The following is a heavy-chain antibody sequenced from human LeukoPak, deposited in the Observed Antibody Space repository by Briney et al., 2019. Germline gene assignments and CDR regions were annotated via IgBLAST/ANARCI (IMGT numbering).Heavy chain of an antibody. Sequence: PSETLSLTCAVSGYSISSGYYWGWIRQPPGKGLEWIGSMYHSGSTYYNPSLKSRVTISVDTSKNQFSLKLSSVTAADTAVYYCAVTYYYDSSGYYYSAFDIWGQGTMVTVSS. CDR2: MYHSGST. D-gene: IGHD3-22*01. CDR3: AVTYYYDSSGYYYSAFDI. V-gene: IGHV4-38-2*01. CDR1: GYSISSGYY. J-gene: IGHJ3*02.